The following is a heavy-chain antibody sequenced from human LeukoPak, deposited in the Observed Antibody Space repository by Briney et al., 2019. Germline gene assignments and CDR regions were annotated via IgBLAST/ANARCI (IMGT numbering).Heavy chain of an antibody. CDR1: GGSITNYY. D-gene: IGHD6-13*01. V-gene: IGHV4-59*08. CDR2: IYYSGST. Sequence: SETLSLTCTVSGGSITNYYWSWIRQPAGKGLEWIGYIYYSGSTNYNPSLKSRVTISVDTSKNQFSLKLSSVTAADTAVYYCARGWRSSSPLDYWGQGTLVTVSS. CDR3: ARGWRSSSPLDY. J-gene: IGHJ4*02.